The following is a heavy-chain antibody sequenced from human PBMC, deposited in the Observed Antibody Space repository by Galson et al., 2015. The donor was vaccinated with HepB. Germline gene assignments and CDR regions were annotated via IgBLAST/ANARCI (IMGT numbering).Heavy chain of an antibody. J-gene: IGHJ4*02. Sequence: QSGAEVKKPGESLRISCKGSGYSFTSYWISWVRQMPGKGLEWMGRIDPSDSYTNYSPSFQGHVTISADKSISTAYLQWSSLKASDTATYYCARQSWVRGVTGNFDYWGQGTLVTVSS. V-gene: IGHV5-10-1*01. CDR1: GYSFTSYW. D-gene: IGHD3-10*01. CDR3: ARQSWVRGVTGNFDY. CDR2: IDPSDSYT.